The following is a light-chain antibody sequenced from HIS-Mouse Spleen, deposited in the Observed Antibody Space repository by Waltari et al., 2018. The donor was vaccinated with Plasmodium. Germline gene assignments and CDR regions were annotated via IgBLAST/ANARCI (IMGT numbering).Light chain of an antibody. Sequence: DIQMTQSPSSLSASVGDRVTITCRASQSISNYLNWYQQKPGKAPKCLIYAASNLQSGVPSRFSGSGSGTDFTLTISSLQPEDFATYYCQQSYSTWTFGQGTKVEIK. CDR1: QSISNY. CDR3: QQSYSTWT. J-gene: IGKJ1*01. CDR2: AAS. V-gene: IGKV1-39*01.